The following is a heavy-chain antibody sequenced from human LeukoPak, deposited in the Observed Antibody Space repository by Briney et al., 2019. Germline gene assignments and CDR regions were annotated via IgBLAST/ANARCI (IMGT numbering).Heavy chain of an antibody. CDR1: GFVFSSYW. D-gene: IGHD3-9*01. V-gene: IGHV3-7*01. J-gene: IGHJ3*02. Sequence: GGSLRLSCAGSGFVFSSYWMNWVRQAPGKGLEWVANIKQDGSEKYFVDSVKGRFTISRDNANNSLYLQMNSLRAEDTAVYYCVRDFGRYFDYLLYTHAFVIWGQGTMVTVSS. CDR3: VRDFGRYFDYLLYTHAFVI. CDR2: IKQDGSEK.